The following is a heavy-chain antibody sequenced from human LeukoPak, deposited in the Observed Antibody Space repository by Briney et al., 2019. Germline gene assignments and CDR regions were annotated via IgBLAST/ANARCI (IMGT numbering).Heavy chain of an antibody. CDR3: ASPDYYDSSGYSPGVGY. Sequence: GESLKISFKGSGYRFTSYWIGWVRPMPGKGLEWMGIIYSGDSDNRYSPSFQGPVTISPHKSISTAYLQWSSLKASDTAMYYCASPDYYDSSGYSPGVGYWGQGTLVTVSS. J-gene: IGHJ4*02. CDR2: IYSGDSDN. V-gene: IGHV5-51*06. CDR1: GYRFTSYW. D-gene: IGHD3-22*01.